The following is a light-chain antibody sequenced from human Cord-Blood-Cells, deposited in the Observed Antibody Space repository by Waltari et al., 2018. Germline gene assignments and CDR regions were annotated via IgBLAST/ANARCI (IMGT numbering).Light chain of an antibody. CDR3: SSYTSSSTLV. Sequence: QSALTQPASVSGSPGKSITISCTGTSIDLAGYNYLSWYQQHPGKAPKRMIYDVSNRPSGVSNRFSGSKSGNTASLTISGLQAEDEADYYCSSYTSSSTLVFGGGTKLTVL. J-gene: IGLJ3*02. V-gene: IGLV2-14*01. CDR1: SIDLAGYNY. CDR2: DVS.